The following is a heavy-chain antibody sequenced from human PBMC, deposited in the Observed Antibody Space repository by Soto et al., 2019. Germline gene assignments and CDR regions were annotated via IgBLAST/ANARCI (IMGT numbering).Heavy chain of an antibody. CDR1: GFTFSSYA. CDR2: ISGSGGST. Sequence: AGGSLRLSCAASGFTFSSYAMSWVRQAPGKGLEWVSAISGSGGSTYYADSVKGRFTISRDNSKNTLYLQMNSLRAEDTAVYYCAKDPFPIDDYFDYWGQGTLVTVSS. V-gene: IGHV3-23*01. CDR3: AKDPFPIDDYFDY. J-gene: IGHJ4*02. D-gene: IGHD2-21*01.